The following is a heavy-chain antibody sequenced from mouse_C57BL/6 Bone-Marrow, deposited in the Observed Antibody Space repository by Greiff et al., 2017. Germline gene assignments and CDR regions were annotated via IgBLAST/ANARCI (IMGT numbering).Heavy chain of an antibody. J-gene: IGHJ2*01. CDR2: IWSGGST. Sequence: VQLQQSGPGLVQPSQSLSITCTVSGFSLTSYGVHWVRQSPGKGLEWLGVIWSGGSTDYNAAFISRLSISKDNSKSQVFFKMNSLQADDTAIYYCATRSYSNYVLFDYWGQGTTLTVSS. V-gene: IGHV2-2*01. CDR3: ATRSYSNYVLFDY. CDR1: GFSLTSYG. D-gene: IGHD2-5*01.